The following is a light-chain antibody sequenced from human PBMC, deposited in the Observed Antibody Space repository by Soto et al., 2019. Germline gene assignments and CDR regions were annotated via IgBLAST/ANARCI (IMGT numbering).Light chain of an antibody. Sequence: EVVMTQSPATLSVSPGERATLSCRASQSVSSNLAWYQQKPSQAPRLPIYGASTRATGIPARFSGSGSGTEFTLTISGLQSEDLAVYYCQQYNNWPPWTFGQGTKVEIK. CDR3: QQYNNWPPWT. J-gene: IGKJ1*01. V-gene: IGKV3-15*01. CDR2: GAS. CDR1: QSVSSN.